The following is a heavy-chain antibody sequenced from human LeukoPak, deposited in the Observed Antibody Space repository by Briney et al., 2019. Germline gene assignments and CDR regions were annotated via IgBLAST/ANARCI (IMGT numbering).Heavy chain of an antibody. CDR3: SNGRTSSGTLQHDY. D-gene: IGHD6-19*01. V-gene: IGHV3-23*01. Sequence: GGSLRLSCAASGFTFRSYAMSWVRQAPGQGLEWVSGISGSGGSTYYADSVKGRFTISRDNSENTPYLQMNSLRAEDTALYYCSNGRTSSGTLQHDYWGQGTLVTVSS. CDR2: ISGSGGST. CDR1: GFTFRSYA. J-gene: IGHJ4*02.